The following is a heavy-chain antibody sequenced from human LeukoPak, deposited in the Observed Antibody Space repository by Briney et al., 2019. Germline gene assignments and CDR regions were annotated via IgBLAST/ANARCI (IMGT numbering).Heavy chain of an antibody. Sequence: SETLSLTCSVSGGSISSYYWSWIRQPPGKGLEWIGYIYYSGSTNYNPSLKSRVTISVDTSKNQFSLKLSSVTTADTAVYYCARGARYGLFDDWGQGTLVNVSS. D-gene: IGHD3-16*01. V-gene: IGHV4-59*01. J-gene: IGHJ4*02. CDR1: GGSISSYY. CDR2: IYYSGST. CDR3: ARGARYGLFDD.